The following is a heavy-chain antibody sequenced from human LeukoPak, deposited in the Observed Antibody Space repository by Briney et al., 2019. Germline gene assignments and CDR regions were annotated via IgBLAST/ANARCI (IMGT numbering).Heavy chain of an antibody. J-gene: IGHJ4*02. D-gene: IGHD6-13*01. Sequence: GGSLRLSCAASGFTFSSSAMSWVRQAPGKGLEWVSSISSSSYIYYADSVKGRFTISRHNAKNSLYLQMDSLRAEDTAVYYCARVSSSWHYFDYWGQGTLVTVSS. CDR3: ARVSSSWHYFDY. CDR2: ISSSSYI. V-gene: IGHV3-21*01. CDR1: GFTFSSSA.